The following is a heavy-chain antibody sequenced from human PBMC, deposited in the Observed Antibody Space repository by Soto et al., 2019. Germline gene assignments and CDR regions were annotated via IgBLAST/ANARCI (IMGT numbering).Heavy chain of an antibody. V-gene: IGHV1-8*01. CDR2: MSPNSGNT. J-gene: IGHJ4*02. Sequence: QVQLVQSGAEVKKPGASVKVSCKASGYTFTSYDINWVRQATGQGLEWMGWMSPNSGNTGYAQNFQGRVTMTRDTSISTAYMELSSLRSEDTAVYYCARVMHSGYDRSFEYWGQGTLVTVSS. D-gene: IGHD5-12*01. CDR3: ARVMHSGYDRSFEY. CDR1: GYTFTSYD.